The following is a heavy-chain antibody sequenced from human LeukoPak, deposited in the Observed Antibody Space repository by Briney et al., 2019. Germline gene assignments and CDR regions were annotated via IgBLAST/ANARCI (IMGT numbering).Heavy chain of an antibody. D-gene: IGHD2/OR15-2a*01. V-gene: IGHV4-34*01. CDR3: AREGQISDYYYYYSMDV. CDR1: GGSFSGYY. J-gene: IGHJ6*03. Sequence: SETLSLTCAVYGGSFSGYYWSLIRQPPGNGLDLIGAINHIGSTNYNPSLKSRVTISVDTSKHQSSLTLSSVTAADTAVYYCAREGQISDYYYYYSMDVWGKGTTVTVSS. CDR2: INHIGST.